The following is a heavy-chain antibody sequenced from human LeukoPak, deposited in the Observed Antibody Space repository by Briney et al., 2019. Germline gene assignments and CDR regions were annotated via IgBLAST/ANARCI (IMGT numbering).Heavy chain of an antibody. CDR2: IRSKAFDGTT. Sequence: GRSLRLSCAASGFTFSSYGMHWVRQAPGKGLEWVGFIRSKAFDGTTEYAASVKGRFTISRDDSKSIAYLQMNSLKTEDTAVYYCTRRRQAKYYGMDVWGQGTTVTVSS. CDR3: TRRRQAKYYGMDV. V-gene: IGHV3-49*04. J-gene: IGHJ6*02. CDR1: GFTFSSYG.